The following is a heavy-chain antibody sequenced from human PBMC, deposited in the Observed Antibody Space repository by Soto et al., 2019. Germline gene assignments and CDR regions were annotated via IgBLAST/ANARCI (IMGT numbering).Heavy chain of an antibody. V-gene: IGHV3-23*01. D-gene: IGHD3-10*01. CDR1: GFTFSSYA. J-gene: IGHJ2*01. CDR3: AKDRSVYGSGSPDWYFDI. Sequence: PGGSLRLSCAASGFTFSSYAMSWVRQAPGKGLEWVSAISGSGGSTYYADSVKGRFTISRDNSKNTLYLQMNSLRAEDTAVYYCAKDRSVYGSGSPDWYFDIWGRGTLVTVSS. CDR2: ISGSGGST.